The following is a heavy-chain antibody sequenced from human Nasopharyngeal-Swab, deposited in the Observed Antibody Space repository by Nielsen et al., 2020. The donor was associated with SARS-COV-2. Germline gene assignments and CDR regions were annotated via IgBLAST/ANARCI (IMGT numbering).Heavy chain of an antibody. CDR2: ISAYNGRT. D-gene: IGHD6-25*01. Sequence: ASVKVSCKASGYTFTSYGISWVRQAPGQGLEWMGWISAYNGRTYYAQKFQGRVNMTTDTSTSTAYMDLRSLRSDDTAVYYCARDPRGPDYWGQGTLVTVSS. V-gene: IGHV1-18*01. CDR3: ARDPRGPDY. J-gene: IGHJ4*02. CDR1: GYTFTSYG.